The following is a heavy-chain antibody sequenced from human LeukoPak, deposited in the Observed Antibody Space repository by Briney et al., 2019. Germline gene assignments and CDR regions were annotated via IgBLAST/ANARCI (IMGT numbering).Heavy chain of an antibody. D-gene: IGHD3-16*01. Sequence: ASVKVSCKASGYTFTGYYTHWVRQAPGQGLEWMGWINPNSGGTNYAQKFQGRVTMTRDTSISTAYMELSRLRSDDTAVYYCASLGSMITFGGVITLLDYWGQGTLVTVSS. CDR3: ASLGSMITFGGVITLLDY. V-gene: IGHV1-2*02. CDR2: INPNSGGT. J-gene: IGHJ4*02. CDR1: GYTFTGYY.